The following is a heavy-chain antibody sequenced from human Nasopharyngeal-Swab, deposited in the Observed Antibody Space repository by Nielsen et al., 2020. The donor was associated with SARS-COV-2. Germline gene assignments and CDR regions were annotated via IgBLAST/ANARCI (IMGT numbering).Heavy chain of an antibody. CDR3: ARELTVYAIDNFDY. J-gene: IGHJ4*02. CDR2: INTNTGNP. Sequence: ASVKVSCKVSGYSLSEISIHWVRQAPGQGLEWMGWINTNTGNPTYAQGFTGRFVFSLDTSVSTAYLQISSLKAEDTAVYYCARELTVYAIDNFDYWGQGTLVTVSS. CDR1: GYSLSEIS. V-gene: IGHV7-4-1*02. D-gene: IGHD2-8*01.